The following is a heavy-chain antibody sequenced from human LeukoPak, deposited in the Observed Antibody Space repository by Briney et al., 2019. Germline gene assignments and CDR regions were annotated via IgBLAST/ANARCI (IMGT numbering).Heavy chain of an antibody. CDR2: IWYDGSNK. D-gene: IGHD4-17*01. V-gene: IGHV3-33*01. Sequence: GRSLRLSCAASGFTFSSYGMHWVRQAPGKGLEWVAVIWYDGSNKYYADSVKGRFTISRDNSKNTLYLQMNSPRAEDTAVYYCARELRYYYYGMDVWGQGTTVTVSS. CDR1: GFTFSSYG. J-gene: IGHJ6*02. CDR3: ARELRYYYYGMDV.